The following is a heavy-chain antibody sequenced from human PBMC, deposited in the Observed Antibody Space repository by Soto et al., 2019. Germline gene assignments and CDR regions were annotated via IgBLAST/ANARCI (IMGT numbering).Heavy chain of an antibody. J-gene: IGHJ4*02. V-gene: IGHV4-59*01. D-gene: IGHD6-25*01. CDR1: AGSINDYY. Sequence: QVQLQESGPVLVKPSETLSLTCNVFAGSINDYYWSWIRQPPGMRLEWIGFVYSGGRSNYNPSFTSRVTISLETSKNQFSLRLTSLTAADSAVYYCASTSSAAPGAGLDSWGQGTLVTVSS. CDR2: VYSGGRS. CDR3: ASTSSAAPGAGLDS.